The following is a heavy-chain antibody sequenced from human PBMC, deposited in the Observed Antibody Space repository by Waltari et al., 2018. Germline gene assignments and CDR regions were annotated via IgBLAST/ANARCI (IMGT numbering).Heavy chain of an antibody. Sequence: EVQLVESGGGLVQPGGSLRLPCAASGFTFGRYWMSWVRQAPGKGLEWVANIKQDGSEKYYVDSVKGRFTISRDNAKNSLYLQMNSLRAEDTAVYYCAREGDGGWFDPWGQGTLVTVSS. V-gene: IGHV3-7*01. CDR1: GFTFGRYW. D-gene: IGHD3-16*01. CDR2: IKQDGSEK. CDR3: AREGDGGWFDP. J-gene: IGHJ5*02.